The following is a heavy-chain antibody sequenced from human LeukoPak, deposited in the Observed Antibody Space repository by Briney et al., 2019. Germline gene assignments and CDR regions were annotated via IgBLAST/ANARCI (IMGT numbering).Heavy chain of an antibody. J-gene: IGHJ5*02. D-gene: IGHD6-13*01. CDR2: ISYDGSNK. CDR1: GFTFSSYA. Sequence: GGSLRLSCAASGFTFSSYAMHWVRQAPGKGLEWVAVISYDGSNKYYADSVKGRFTISRDNSKNTLYLQMNSLRAEDTAVYYCARDYAQTPSHIAAAGYLYNWFDPWGQGTLVTVSS. CDR3: ARDYAQTPSHIAAAGYLYNWFDP. V-gene: IGHV3-30-3*01.